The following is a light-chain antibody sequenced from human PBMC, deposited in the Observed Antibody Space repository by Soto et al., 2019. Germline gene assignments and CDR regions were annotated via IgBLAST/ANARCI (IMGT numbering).Light chain of an antibody. J-gene: IGKJ2*01. CDR1: PSVSSN. CDR2: GAS. Sequence: ETVMTQSPATLSVSPGERATLSCWASPSVSSNLAWYQQIPGQAPRLLIYGASTRATGIPARFSGSGSGTEFTLTISNRQSEDFAVYYCQQYSNWPSFTFGQGTKLEIK. V-gene: IGKV3-15*01. CDR3: QQYSNWPSFT.